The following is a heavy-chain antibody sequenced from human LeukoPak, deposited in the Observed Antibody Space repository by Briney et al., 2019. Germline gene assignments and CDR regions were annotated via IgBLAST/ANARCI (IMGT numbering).Heavy chain of an antibody. CDR3: ARELSPAAGADY. D-gene: IGHD2-2*01. V-gene: IGHV1-46*01. Sequence: ASVKVSCKASGYTFTSYYMHWVRQAPGQGLEWMGIINPSSGSTSYAQKFQGRVTMTRDTSTSTVYMELSSLRSEDTAVYYCARELSPAAGADYWGQGTLVTVSS. CDR2: INPSSGST. J-gene: IGHJ4*02. CDR1: GYTFTSYY.